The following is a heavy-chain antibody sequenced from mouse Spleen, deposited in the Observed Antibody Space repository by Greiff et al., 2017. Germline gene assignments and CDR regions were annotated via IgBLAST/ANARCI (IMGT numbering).Heavy chain of an antibody. CDR2: INSNGGST. D-gene: IGHD2-14*01. V-gene: IGHV5-6-2*01. CDR1: GFTFSSYY. Sequence: EVKLVESGGGLVKLGGSLKLSCAASGFTFSSYYMSWVRQTPEKRLELVAAINSNGGSTYYPDTVKGRFTISRDNAKNTLYLQMSSLKSEDTALYYCARQDRYDETTFAYWGQGTLVTVSA. J-gene: IGHJ3*01. CDR3: ARQDRYDETTFAY.